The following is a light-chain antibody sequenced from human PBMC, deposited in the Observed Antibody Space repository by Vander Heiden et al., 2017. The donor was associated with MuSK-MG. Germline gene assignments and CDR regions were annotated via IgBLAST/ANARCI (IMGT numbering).Light chain of an antibody. CDR3: GTWDSSLSAGGV. J-gene: IGLJ3*02. Sequence: SVLTQPPSVSAAPGQKVPISCSGSSSNIGNNYVSWYQQPPGTAPKLLIYYNNKRPSGIPDRFSGSKSGTSATLGITGLQTGDEADYYCGTWDSSLSAGGVFGGGTKLTVL. CDR2: YNN. V-gene: IGLV1-51*01. CDR1: SSNIGNNY.